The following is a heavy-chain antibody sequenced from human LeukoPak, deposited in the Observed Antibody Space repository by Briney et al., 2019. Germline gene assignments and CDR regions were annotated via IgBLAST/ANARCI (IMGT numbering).Heavy chain of an antibody. J-gene: IGHJ4*02. CDR3: ARDHPPYYYDS. CDR1: GFTFSTYS. CDR2: IWSGGSNQ. Sequence: GGSLRLSCAASGFTFSTYSMHWVRQVPGNGLEWVAAIWSGGSNQYYADSVQGRFTISRDNSKNTLYLQMNSLRVEDTAIYYCARDHPPYYYDSWGQGTLVTVSS. V-gene: IGHV3-33*08.